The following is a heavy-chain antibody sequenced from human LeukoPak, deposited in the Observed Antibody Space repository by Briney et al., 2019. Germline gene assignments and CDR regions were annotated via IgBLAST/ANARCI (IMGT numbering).Heavy chain of an antibody. CDR1: GYTFTNYA. J-gene: IGHJ5*02. Sequence: VASVKVSCKASGYTFTNYAMNWVRQAPGQGLEWMGWINTDTGNPTYAQGFTRRLVFSLDTSASTAYLQISSLKAEDTAVYYCARTLFGDEYQLLHNWFDPWGQGTLVTVSS. CDR3: ARTLFGDEYQLLHNWFDP. CDR2: INTDTGNP. D-gene: IGHD2-2*01. V-gene: IGHV7-4-1*02.